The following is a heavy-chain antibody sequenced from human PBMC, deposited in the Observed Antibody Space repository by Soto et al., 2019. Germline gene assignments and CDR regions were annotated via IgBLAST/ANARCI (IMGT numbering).Heavy chain of an antibody. CDR2: IRQAGGAQ. Sequence: EVQLVESGGGLAQPGGSLRLSCVASGFTFTTYWMSWVRQAPGKGLEWVANIRQAGGAQYYVDSVKGRFTLSRDNAKNSVYLQMDSLRAADTAVYYCVRGGHGSGSYLGSSWGQGILVTVSS. J-gene: IGHJ5*02. D-gene: IGHD3-10*01. CDR1: GFTFTTYW. V-gene: IGHV3-7*03. CDR3: VRGGHGSGSYLGSS.